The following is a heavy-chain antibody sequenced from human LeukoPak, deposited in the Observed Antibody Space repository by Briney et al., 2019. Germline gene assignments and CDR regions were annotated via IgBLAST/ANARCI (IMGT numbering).Heavy chain of an antibody. D-gene: IGHD4-23*01. CDR1: GFSFSSYE. CDR3: ARVAGGVTAHFDY. CDR2: ISSSGSSI. Sequence: PGGSLRLSCAASGFSFSSYEMTCVRQAPGKGLEWVSYISSSGSSIYNADSVKGRFTISRDNAKSSLYLQMNSLRADDTAVYYCARVAGGVTAHFDYWGQGTLLTVSS. J-gene: IGHJ4*02. V-gene: IGHV3-48*03.